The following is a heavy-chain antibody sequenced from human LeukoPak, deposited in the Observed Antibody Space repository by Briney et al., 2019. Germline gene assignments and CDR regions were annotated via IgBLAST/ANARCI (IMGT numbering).Heavy chain of an antibody. CDR2: ISSNSSYI. CDR3: AGSQPHYSGSYSYWFGP. Sequence: GRSLRLSCAAYGFTFSSYSMNWVRQAPGKGLEWVSSISSNSSYIYYADSVKGRFTISRDNAKNTLYLQMSSLRAEDTAVYDCAGSQPHYSGSYSYWFGPWGQGTLVTVSS. D-gene: IGHD3-10*01. J-gene: IGHJ5*02. V-gene: IGHV3-21*01. CDR1: GFTFSSYS.